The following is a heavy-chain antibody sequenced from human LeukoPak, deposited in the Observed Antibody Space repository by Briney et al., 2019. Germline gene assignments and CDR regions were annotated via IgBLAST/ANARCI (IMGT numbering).Heavy chain of an antibody. J-gene: IGHJ4*02. Sequence: ASVKVSCKASGYTFTSYGISWVRQAPGQGLEWMGWISAYNGNTNYAQKLQGRVTMTTDTSTSTAYMELRSLRSDDTAVYYCARSITMVRGVIGIADYWGQGTLVTVSS. V-gene: IGHV1-18*01. D-gene: IGHD3-10*01. CDR3: ARSITMVRGVIGIADY. CDR2: ISAYNGNT. CDR1: GYTFTSYG.